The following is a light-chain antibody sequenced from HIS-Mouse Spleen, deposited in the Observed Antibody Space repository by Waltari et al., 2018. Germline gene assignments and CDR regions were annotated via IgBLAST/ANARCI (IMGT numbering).Light chain of an antibody. V-gene: IGKV3-20*01. CDR2: GAS. CDR3: QQYGSSPT. CDR1: QSVSSSY. J-gene: IGKJ2*01. Sequence: EIVLTQSPGTLSLSPGERATLSCRASQSVSSSYLAWYQQKPGQAPRLLIYGASSGSGTDFTLTISRLEPEDFAVYYCQQYGSSPTFGQGTKLEIK.